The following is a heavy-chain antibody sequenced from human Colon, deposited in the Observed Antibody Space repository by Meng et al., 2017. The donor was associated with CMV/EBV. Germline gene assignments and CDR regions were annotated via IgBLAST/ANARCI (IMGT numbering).Heavy chain of an antibody. D-gene: IGHD6-19*01. Sequence: LPCAVSGGSSSSSNWWSWVRQPPGKGLEWIGEIFHSETTNYNPSLKSRVTISLDKSKNQFSLKLMSVTAADTAVYYCARPGNSSGYGYWGQGTLVTVSS. CDR1: GGSSSSSNW. CDR2: IFHSETT. V-gene: IGHV4-4*02. J-gene: IGHJ4*02. CDR3: ARPGNSSGYGY.